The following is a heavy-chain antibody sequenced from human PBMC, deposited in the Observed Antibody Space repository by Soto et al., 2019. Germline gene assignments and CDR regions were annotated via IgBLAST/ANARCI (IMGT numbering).Heavy chain of an antibody. CDR3: ARERPDGSRLVP. D-gene: IGHD6-13*01. J-gene: IGHJ5*02. V-gene: IGHV4-30-4*01. Sequence: QVQLQESGPGLVKPSQTLSLTCTVSGGSISSGDYYWSWIRQPPGKGLEWIGYIYYSGSSYYNPSLRSRVTISVDTSKNQFALKLSSVTAADTAVYYCARERPDGSRLVPWGQGTLVTVSS. CDR2: IYYSGSS. CDR1: GGSISSGDYY.